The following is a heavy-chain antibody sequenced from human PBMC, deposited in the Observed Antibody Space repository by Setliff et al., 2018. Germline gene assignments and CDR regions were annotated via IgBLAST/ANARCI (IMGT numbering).Heavy chain of an antibody. CDR1: GFTFSSYS. D-gene: IGHD6-19*01. CDR2: ISSSSSYI. Sequence: GGSLRLSCAASGFTFSSYSMNWVRQAPGKGLEWVSSISSSSSYIYYADSVKGRFTISRDNAKNSLYLQMNSLKTEDTAVYYCADAGSAKGLDIWGQGTTVTVSS. CDR3: ADAGSAKGLDI. V-gene: IGHV3-21*04. J-gene: IGHJ6*02.